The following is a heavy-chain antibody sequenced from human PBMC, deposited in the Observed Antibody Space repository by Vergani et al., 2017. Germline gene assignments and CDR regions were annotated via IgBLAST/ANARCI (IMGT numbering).Heavy chain of an antibody. CDR1: GGTFSSYA. Sequence: QVQLVQSGAEVKKPGSSVKVSCKASGGTFSSYAISWVRQAPGQGLEWMGRIIPILGIANYAQKFQGRVTITADKSTSTAYMELSSLRSEDTAVYYCAKDPVAAPTYYFDYWGQGTLVTVSS. CDR2: IIPILGIA. D-gene: IGHD2-15*01. CDR3: AKDPVAAPTYYFDY. J-gene: IGHJ4*02. V-gene: IGHV1-69*04.